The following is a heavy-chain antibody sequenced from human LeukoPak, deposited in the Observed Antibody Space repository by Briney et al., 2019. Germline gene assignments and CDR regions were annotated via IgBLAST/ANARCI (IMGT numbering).Heavy chain of an antibody. J-gene: IGHJ3*02. CDR2: IYPGDSDT. D-gene: IGHD5-12*01. V-gene: IGHV5-51*01. CDR3: ARTYSGYEYDAFDI. CDR1: GYSFTSYW. Sequence: GESLKISCKGSGYSFTSYWIGWVRQMPGKGLEWMGVIYPGDSDTRYSPSFQGQVTISADKSISTAYLQWSSLKASDTAMYYYARTYSGYEYDAFDIWGQGTMDTVSS.